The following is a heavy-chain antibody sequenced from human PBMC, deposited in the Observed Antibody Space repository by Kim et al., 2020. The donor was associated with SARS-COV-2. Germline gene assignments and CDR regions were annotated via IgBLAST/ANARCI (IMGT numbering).Heavy chain of an antibody. D-gene: IGHD4-17*01. Sequence: GGSLRHSCAASGFTFSSYAMSWVRQAPGKGLEWVSAISGSGGSTYYADSVKGRFTISRDNSKNTLYLQMNSLRAEETAVYYCAKDLRRTTVASFDYWGQGTLVTVSS. CDR1: GFTFSSYA. J-gene: IGHJ4*02. CDR3: AKDLRRTTVASFDY. V-gene: IGHV3-23*01. CDR2: ISGSGGST.